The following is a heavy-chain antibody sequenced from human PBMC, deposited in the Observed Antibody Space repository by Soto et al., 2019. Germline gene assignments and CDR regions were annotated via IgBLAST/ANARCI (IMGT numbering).Heavy chain of an antibody. CDR3: ARDSPGMTYYHGSGSYYY. J-gene: IGHJ4*02. Sequence: QVQLVQSGAEVKKPGASMKVSCKASGYTFTSYALHWVRQAPGQSLEWMGWIDGVNGNTKYSQRFQGRITITRDTSANTAYMELSSLRPEDTAVYYCARDSPGMTYYHGSGSYYYWGQGTLVTVSS. CDR1: GYTFTSYA. CDR2: IDGVNGNT. V-gene: IGHV1-3*01. D-gene: IGHD3-10*01.